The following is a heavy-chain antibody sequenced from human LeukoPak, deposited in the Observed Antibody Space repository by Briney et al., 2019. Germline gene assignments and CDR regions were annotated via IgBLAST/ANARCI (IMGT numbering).Heavy chain of an antibody. J-gene: IGHJ3*02. CDR1: GGSISSGGYY. V-gene: IGHV4-31*03. D-gene: IGHD3-10*01. Sequence: SQTLSLTCTVSGGSISSGGYYWSWIRQHPGKGLEWIGYIYYSGSTYYNPSLKSRVTISVDTSKNQFSLKLSSVTAADTAVYYCARDGSRSYYRDAFDIWGQGTMVTVSS. CDR2: IYYSGST. CDR3: ARDGSRSYYRDAFDI.